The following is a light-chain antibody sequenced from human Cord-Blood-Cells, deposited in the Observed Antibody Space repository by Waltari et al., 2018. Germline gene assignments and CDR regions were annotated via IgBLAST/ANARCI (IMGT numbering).Light chain of an antibody. CDR3: QQYYSTPQT. Sequence: DIVMTQSPDSLAVSLGERATINCKSSQSVLYSSNNKNYLAWYQQKPGQPPKLLIYCASTRESGVPDRFSGSGSGTDFTLTISSLQAEDVAVYYCQQYYSTPQTFGGGTKVEIK. CDR1: QSVLYSSNNKNY. V-gene: IGKV4-1*01. CDR2: CAS. J-gene: IGKJ4*01.